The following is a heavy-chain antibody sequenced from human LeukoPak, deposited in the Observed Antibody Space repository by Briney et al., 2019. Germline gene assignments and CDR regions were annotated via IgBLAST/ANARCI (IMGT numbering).Heavy chain of an antibody. D-gene: IGHD1-7*01. J-gene: IGHJ1*01. CDR2: IYYSGST. CDR1: GGSISSYY. Sequence: SETLSLTCTVSGGSISSYYWSWIRQPPGKGLEWIGYIYYSGSTNYNPSLKSRVTISVDTSKNQFSLKLSSVTAADTAVYYCATWDNWNYHFQHWGQGTLVTVSS. CDR3: ATWDNWNYHFQH. V-gene: IGHV4-59*08.